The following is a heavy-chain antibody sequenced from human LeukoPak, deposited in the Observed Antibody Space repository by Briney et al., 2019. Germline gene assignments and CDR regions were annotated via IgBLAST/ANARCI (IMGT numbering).Heavy chain of an antibody. D-gene: IGHD3-9*01. CDR2: IYSDNT. V-gene: IGHV3-53*01. CDR1: GFTVSSNS. Sequence: PGGSLRLSCTVSGFTVSSNSMSRVRQAPGKGLEWVSFIYSDNTHYSDSVKGRFTISRDNSKNTLYLQMNSLRAEDTAVYYCAKLGDILTGYPYYFDYWGQGTLVTVSS. J-gene: IGHJ4*02. CDR3: AKLGDILTGYPYYFDY.